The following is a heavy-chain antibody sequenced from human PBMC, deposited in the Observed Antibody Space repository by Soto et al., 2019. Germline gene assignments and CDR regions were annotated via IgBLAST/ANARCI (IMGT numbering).Heavy chain of an antibody. CDR2: IWYDGSSK. CDR3: AREQQLAFDN. D-gene: IGHD6-13*01. CDR1: GFTFSSYV. Sequence: GGSLRLSCAASGFTFSSYVMHWVRQAPGKGLEWVAVIWYDGSSKYYADSVKGRFTISRDNAKNSLYLQMNSLRPEDTAVYYCAREQQLAFDNWGQGTRVTVSS. J-gene: IGHJ5*02. V-gene: IGHV3-33*01.